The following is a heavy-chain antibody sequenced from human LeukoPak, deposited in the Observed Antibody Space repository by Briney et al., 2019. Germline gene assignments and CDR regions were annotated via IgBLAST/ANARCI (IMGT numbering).Heavy chain of an antibody. CDR3: ARDGTYYYDSSGYYPS. Sequence: SETPSLTCAVYGGSFSGYYWSWIRQPPGKGLEWIGEINHSGSTNYNPSLKSRVTISVDTSKNQFSLKLSSVTAADTAVYYCARDGTYYYDSSGYYPSWGQGTLVTVSS. CDR2: INHSGST. J-gene: IGHJ4*02. V-gene: IGHV4-34*01. D-gene: IGHD3-22*01. CDR1: GGSFSGYY.